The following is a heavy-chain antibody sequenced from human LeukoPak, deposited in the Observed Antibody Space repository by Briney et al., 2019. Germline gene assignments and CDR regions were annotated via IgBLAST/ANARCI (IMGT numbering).Heavy chain of an antibody. J-gene: IGHJ4*02. CDR2: LYTTEDT. CDR1: GGSLSSYY. D-gene: IGHD5-24*01. CDR3: ARGDDYNPDPLAY. Sequence: SETLALTCTVSGGSLSSYYWSWVRQPPGEGLEWIGYLYTTEDTHYNTSPKSRVTMSLDTSKNQLSLKLSSVAAAHTAVYYCARGDDYNPDPLAYWGQGTLVTVSS. V-gene: IGHV4-4*09.